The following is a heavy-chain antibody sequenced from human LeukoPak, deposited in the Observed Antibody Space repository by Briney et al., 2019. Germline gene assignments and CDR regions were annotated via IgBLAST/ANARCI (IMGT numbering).Heavy chain of an antibody. Sequence: GGSLRLSCAASGFTFSSYRMNWVRQAPGKGLEWVSYISSSSSTIYYADSVKGRFTISRDNAKNSLYLQMNSLRAEDTAVYYCARDSSGYYAGDFDYWGQGTLVTVSS. CDR2: ISSSSSTI. V-gene: IGHV3-48*04. D-gene: IGHD6-19*01. CDR1: GFTFSSYR. CDR3: ARDSSGYYAGDFDY. J-gene: IGHJ4*02.